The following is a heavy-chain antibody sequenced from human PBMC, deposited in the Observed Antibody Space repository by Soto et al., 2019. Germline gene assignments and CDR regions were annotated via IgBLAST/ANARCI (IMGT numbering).Heavy chain of an antibody. Sequence: EVQLLQSGGGLVQPGGSLRLSCAASGFIFSNYAMNWVRQAPGKGLEWVSIVTSRGDTTYYADSVKGRFTISRDNSKNTLYLQVNGLTAEDTAVYYCAKDRLGGGLDYWAQGTLVSVSS. V-gene: IGHV3-23*01. CDR3: AKDRLGGGLDY. CDR2: VTSRGDTT. J-gene: IGHJ4*02. CDR1: GFIFSNYA. D-gene: IGHD3-16*01.